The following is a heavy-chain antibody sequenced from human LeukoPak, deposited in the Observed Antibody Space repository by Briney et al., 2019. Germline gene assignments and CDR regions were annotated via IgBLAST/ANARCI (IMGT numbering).Heavy chain of an antibody. V-gene: IGHV4-59*01. CDR3: ARVAYYYDSSGYNWYFDL. Sequence: SETLSLICTVSGGSISSYYWSWIRQPAGQGLEWIGYIYYSESTNYKPSLNSRVTISVDTSKNHFSLKLSSVTAADTAVYYCARVAYYYDSSGYNWYFDLWGRGTLVTVSS. CDR2: IYYSEST. D-gene: IGHD3-22*01. J-gene: IGHJ2*01. CDR1: GGSISSYY.